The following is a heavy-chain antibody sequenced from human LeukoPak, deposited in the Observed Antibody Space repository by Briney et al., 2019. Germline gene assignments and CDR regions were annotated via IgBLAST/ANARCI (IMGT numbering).Heavy chain of an antibody. D-gene: IGHD4-23*01. V-gene: IGHV4-34*01. CDR3: ARGKGRVTPP. CDR1: GGSFSGYY. J-gene: IGHJ5*02. Sequence: SETLSLTCTVSGGSFSGYYCTWIRQPPGKGLEWIGEINHSGSANYNPSLKSRVTISLDTSKNQFSLKLSSVTAADTAGYYCARGKGRVTPPGGQGTLAPVSS. CDR2: INHSGSA.